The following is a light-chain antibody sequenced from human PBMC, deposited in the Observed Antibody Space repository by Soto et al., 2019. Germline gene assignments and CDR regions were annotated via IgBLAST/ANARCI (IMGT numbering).Light chain of an antibody. CDR3: QQYGSSPWT. Sequence: EIVLTQSPATLSLSPGERATLSCRASQSVSSYLAWYQQKPGLAPRLLIYGASSRATGIPDRFSGSGSGTDFTLTITRLEPEDFAVYYCQQYGSSPWTFGQGSKVDNK. V-gene: IGKV3-20*01. CDR2: GAS. J-gene: IGKJ1*01. CDR1: QSVSSY.